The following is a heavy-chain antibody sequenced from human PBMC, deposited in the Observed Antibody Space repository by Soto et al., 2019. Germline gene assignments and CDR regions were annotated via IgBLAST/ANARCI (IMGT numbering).Heavy chain of an antibody. CDR1: GFTFSSYS. V-gene: IGHV3-21*01. CDR3: ASGIVGATPSPYYFDY. CDR2: ISSSSSYI. D-gene: IGHD1-26*01. J-gene: IGHJ4*02. Sequence: LRLSCAASGFTFSSYSMNWVRQAPGKGLEWVPSISSSSSYIYYADSVKGRFTISRDNAKNSLYLQMNSLRAEDTAVYYCASGIVGATPSPYYFDYWGQGTLVTVSS.